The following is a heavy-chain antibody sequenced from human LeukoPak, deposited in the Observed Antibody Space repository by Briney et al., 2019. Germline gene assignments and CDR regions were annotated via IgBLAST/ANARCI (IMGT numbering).Heavy chain of an antibody. CDR3: AKKNDYQGNYYGVDV. CDR1: GFTFSFHS. J-gene: IGHJ6*04. Sequence: GGSLRLSCVASGFTFSFHSMTWVRQTPGKGLEWVSGISAGSAIIWYADSVRGRFTISRDNSKNTLYLQMNSLRAEDTAIYYCAKKNDYQGNYYGVDVWGRGTTVTVSS. V-gene: IGHV3-23*01. CDR2: ISAGSAII. D-gene: IGHD3-16*01.